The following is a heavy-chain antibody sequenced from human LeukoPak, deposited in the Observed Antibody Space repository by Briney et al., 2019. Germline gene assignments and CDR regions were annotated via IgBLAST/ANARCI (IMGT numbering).Heavy chain of an antibody. CDR2: IRSKAYGGTT. V-gene: IGHV3-49*03. Sequence: PGGSLRLSCTASGFTFGDYAMSWFRQAPWKGLEWVGFIRSKAYGGTTEYAASVKGRFTISRDDSKSIAYLQMNSLKTEDTAVYYCTRAMIVVVPLWGFDYWGQGTLVTVSS. J-gene: IGHJ4*02. CDR1: GFTFGDYA. CDR3: TRAMIVVVPLWGFDY. D-gene: IGHD3-22*01.